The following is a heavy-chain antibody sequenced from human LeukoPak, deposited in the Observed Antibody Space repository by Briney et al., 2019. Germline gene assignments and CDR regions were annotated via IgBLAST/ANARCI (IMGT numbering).Heavy chain of an antibody. CDR1: GFTFSNYG. CDR2: IYTSGST. J-gene: IGHJ5*02. V-gene: IGHV4-4*07. D-gene: IGHD1-26*01. CDR3: ARARIVGATPSQDNWFDP. Sequence: GSLRLSCAASGFTFSNYGMSWIRQPAGKGLEWIGRIYTSGSTNYNPSLKSRVTISVDTSKNQFSLKLSSVTAADTAVYYCARARIVGATPSQDNWFDPWGQGTLVTVSS.